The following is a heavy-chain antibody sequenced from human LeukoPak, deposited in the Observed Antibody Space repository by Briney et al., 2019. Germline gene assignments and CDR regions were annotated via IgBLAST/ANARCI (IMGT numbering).Heavy chain of an antibody. D-gene: IGHD3-3*01. CDR2: IKQDGSEK. J-gene: IGHJ4*02. CDR1: GFTFSSYW. V-gene: IGHV3-7*01. Sequence: PGGSLRLSCAASGFTFSSYWMSWVRQAPGKGPEWVANIKQDGSEKYYVDSVKGRFTISRDNAKNSLYLQMNSLRAEDTAVYYCARGHYDFWSGYYAPFDYWGQGTLVTVSS. CDR3: ARGHYDFWSGYYAPFDY.